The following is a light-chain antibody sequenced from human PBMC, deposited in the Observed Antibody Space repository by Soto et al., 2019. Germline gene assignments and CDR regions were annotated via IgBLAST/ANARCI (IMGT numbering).Light chain of an antibody. CDR3: QQSFSAPWT. V-gene: IGKV1-39*01. Sequence: DIQMTQSPSSLSASVGDRVTITCRASQSISSYFNWYQQKPAKVPKLLIYAASSLQGGVPFRFSGSGSGTDFTLTISSLQPEDFATYYCQQSFSAPWTFGQGTKVEIK. J-gene: IGKJ1*01. CDR1: QSISSY. CDR2: AAS.